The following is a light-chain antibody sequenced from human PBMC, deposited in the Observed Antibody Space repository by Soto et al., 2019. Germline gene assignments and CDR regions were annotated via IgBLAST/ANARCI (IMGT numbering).Light chain of an antibody. Sequence: QSVLTQPPSASGSPGQSVTISCTGTSSDVGAYNYVSWYQQYPGKVPKLMIYDVTKRPSGVPDRFSGSKSGNTASLTVSGLQAEDEADYYCSSYGGGNTYYVFGTGTKLTVL. J-gene: IGLJ1*01. CDR3: SSYGGGNTYYV. CDR1: SSDVGAYNY. CDR2: DVT. V-gene: IGLV2-8*01.